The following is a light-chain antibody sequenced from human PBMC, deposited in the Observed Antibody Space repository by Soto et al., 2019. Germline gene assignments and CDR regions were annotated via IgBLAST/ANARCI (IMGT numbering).Light chain of an antibody. CDR2: DAS. J-gene: IGKJ2*01. V-gene: IGKV3-11*01. CDR1: QSVSSY. Sequence: EIVLTQSPATLSLSPGGRATLSCRASQSVSSYLAWYQQKPGQAPRLLIYDASARATGIPARFSGSGSGTDFTLTISSLEPEDFAVYYCQQRSNWPGTFGQGTKLEIK. CDR3: QQRSNWPGT.